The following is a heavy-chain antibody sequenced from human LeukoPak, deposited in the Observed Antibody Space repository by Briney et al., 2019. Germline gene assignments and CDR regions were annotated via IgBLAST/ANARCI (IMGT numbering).Heavy chain of an antibody. CDR3: AKGTRTSCTGATCHDFDY. J-gene: IGHJ4*02. CDR1: GFRFNTFW. Sequence: GSLRLSCAASGFRFNTFWMSWVRQAPGKGLEWVANIKQDGNEKYYADSVKGRFTISRDNGKNSLDLQMNSLRPEDTALYYCAKGTRTSCTGATCHDFDYWGQGTLVTVSS. V-gene: IGHV3-7*03. CDR2: IKQDGNEK. D-gene: IGHD2-8*02.